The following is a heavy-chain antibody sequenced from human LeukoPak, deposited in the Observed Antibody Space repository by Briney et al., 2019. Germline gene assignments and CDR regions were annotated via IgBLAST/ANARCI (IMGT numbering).Heavy chain of an antibody. V-gene: IGHV3-30*10. CDR2: IPSDESGK. CDR1: GFIFSGYA. D-gene: IGHD2-21*01. CDR3: ARDYRGGAGTIDY. J-gene: IGHJ4*02. Sequence: PGRSLRLSCAASGFIFSGYAMHWVRQAPGKGLNWVAVIPSDESGKYYTESVKGRFTISRDNSRNTLYLQLNSLRIEDTAMYFCARDYRGGAGTIDYWGQGTLVTVSS.